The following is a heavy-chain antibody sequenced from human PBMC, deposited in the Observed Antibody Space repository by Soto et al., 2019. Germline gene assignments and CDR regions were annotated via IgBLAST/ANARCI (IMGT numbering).Heavy chain of an antibody. CDR3: ARERPDGARLDP. V-gene: IGHV4-30-4*01. D-gene: IGHD6-6*01. CDR2: IYYSGST. J-gene: IGHJ5*02. Sequence: PSETLSLTCTVSGGSISSGDYYWSWIRQPPGKGLEWIGYIYYSGSTYYSPSLKSRVTISVVTSKNQFYLKLSSVTAADTAVYYCARERPDGARLDPWGQGTLVTVSA. CDR1: GGSISSGDYY.